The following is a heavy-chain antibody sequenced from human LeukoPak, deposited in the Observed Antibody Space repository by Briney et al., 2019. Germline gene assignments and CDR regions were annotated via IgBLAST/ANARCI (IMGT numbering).Heavy chain of an antibody. Sequence: SETLSLTCTVTGGSISSYYWSWIRQPPGKGLEWIGYIYYSGSTNYNPSLKSRVTISVDTSKNQFSLKLSSVTAADTALYYCARGISGSAFDIWGQGTMVTVSS. D-gene: IGHD2-15*01. V-gene: IGHV4-59*01. CDR1: GGSISSYY. CDR3: ARGISGSAFDI. J-gene: IGHJ3*02. CDR2: IYYSGST.